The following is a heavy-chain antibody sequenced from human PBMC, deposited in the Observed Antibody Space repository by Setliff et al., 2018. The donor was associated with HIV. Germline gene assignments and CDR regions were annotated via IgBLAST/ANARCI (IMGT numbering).Heavy chain of an antibody. J-gene: IGHJ3*01. Sequence: PSETLSLTCTVSGGSFSNHYWSWLRQSPKNGLEWIGYVYYSGSTNYKPSFKSRVSISIDTSRNHFSLNLTSLTTADTAIYYCARSYYDFWNGLPRSFDVWGQGTMVTVS. V-gene: IGHV4-59*11. D-gene: IGHD3-3*01. CDR1: GGSFSNHY. CDR3: ARSYYDFWNGLPRSFDV. CDR2: VYYSGST.